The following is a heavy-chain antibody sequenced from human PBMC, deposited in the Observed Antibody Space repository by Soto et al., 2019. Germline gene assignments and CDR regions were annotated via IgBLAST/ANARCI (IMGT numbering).Heavy chain of an antibody. CDR1: GGSFSVYY. D-gene: IGHD3-10*01. CDR3: ARGRGEWRPRGRYYGMDV. Sequence: PSETLSLTCAVYGGSFSVYYWSWIRHPPGKGLEWIGEINHSGSTNYNPSLKSRVTISVDTSKNQFSLKLSSVTAADTAVYYCARGRGEWRPRGRYYGMDVWGQGTAVTVSS. J-gene: IGHJ6*02. V-gene: IGHV4-34*01. CDR2: INHSGST.